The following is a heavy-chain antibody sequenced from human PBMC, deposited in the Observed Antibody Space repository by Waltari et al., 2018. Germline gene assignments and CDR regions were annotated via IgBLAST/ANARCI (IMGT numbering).Heavy chain of an antibody. CDR3: ARGGSSWYRDAFDI. D-gene: IGHD6-13*01. CDR1: GYTFTGYY. Sequence: QVQLVQSGAEVKKPGASVKVSCKASGYTFTGYYMHWVRPAPGQGLEWRGLSNPNSGGTNYAQKFQGRGTMTRDTCISTAYMERSRLRSDDTAVYYCARGGSSWYRDAFDIWGQGTMVTVSS. V-gene: IGHV1-2*02. J-gene: IGHJ3*02. CDR2: SNPNSGGT.